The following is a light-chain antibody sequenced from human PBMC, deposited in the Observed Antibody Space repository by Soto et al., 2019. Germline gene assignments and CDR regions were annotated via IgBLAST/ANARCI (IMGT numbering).Light chain of an antibody. V-gene: IGLV2-14*01. CDR2: EVT. J-gene: IGLJ1*01. CDR1: SSDVGLYDF. Sequence: VLTQPASVSGSPGQSITISCTGASSDVGLYDFVSWYQQHPGKAPKLLIYEVTYRPSGVSSRFSGSKSGNTASLTISGLQAEDEADYYCSSYTRFSTYVFGTGTKVTVL. CDR3: SSYTRFSTYV.